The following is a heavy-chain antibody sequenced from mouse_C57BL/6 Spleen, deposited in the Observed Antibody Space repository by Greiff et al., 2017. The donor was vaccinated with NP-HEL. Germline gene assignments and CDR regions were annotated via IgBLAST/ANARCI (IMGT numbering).Heavy chain of an antibody. J-gene: IGHJ2*01. D-gene: IGHD2-4*01. V-gene: IGHV1-59*01. CDR1: GYTFTEYT. CDR3: ARRGDYDEDFDY. Sequence: VQLQQSGAELVKPGASVKLSCKASGYTFTEYTIHWVKQRSGQGLEWIGVIDPSDSYTNYNQKFKGKATLTVDTSSSTAYMQLSSLTSEDSAVYYCARRGDYDEDFDYWGQGTTLTVSS. CDR2: IDPSDSYT.